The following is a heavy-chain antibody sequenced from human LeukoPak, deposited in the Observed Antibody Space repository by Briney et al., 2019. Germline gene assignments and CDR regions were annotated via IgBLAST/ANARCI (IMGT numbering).Heavy chain of an antibody. CDR2: IKSKADGETT. D-gene: IGHD1-26*01. V-gene: IGHV3-15*01. CDR1: GFTFRNAW. Sequence: GGSLRLSCEASGFTFRNAWLSWVRQAPGKGLEWVGRIKSKADGETTDYAAPVRRRISISRDDSKSTLFLQLSKLTIEDTDVYFCTTDQGKWAPPYFDNGGRGALVAVSS. CDR3: TTDQGKWAPPYFDN. J-gene: IGHJ4*02.